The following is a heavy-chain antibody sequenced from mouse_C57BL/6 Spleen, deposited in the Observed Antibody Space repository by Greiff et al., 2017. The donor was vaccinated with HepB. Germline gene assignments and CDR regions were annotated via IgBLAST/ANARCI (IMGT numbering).Heavy chain of an antibody. CDR1: GYTFTSYW. V-gene: IGHV1-64*01. CDR2: IHPNSGST. D-gene: IGHD2-3*01. Sequence: QVQLQQPGAELVKPGASVKLSCKASGYTFTSYWMHWVKQRPGQGLEWIGMIHPNSGSTNYNEKFKSKATLTVDKSSSTAYMQLSSLTSEDSAVYYCASHRGYDGYFMDYWGQGTSVTVSS. CDR3: ASHRGYDGYFMDY. J-gene: IGHJ4*01.